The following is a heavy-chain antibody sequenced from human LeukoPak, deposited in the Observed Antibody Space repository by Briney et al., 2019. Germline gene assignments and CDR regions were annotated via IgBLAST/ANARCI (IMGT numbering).Heavy chain of an antibody. CDR3: ARDSTIFGVVTDNWFDP. D-gene: IGHD3-3*01. Sequence: PGGSLRLSCAASGFTFSDYYMSWIRQAPGKGLEWVSYISSSGSTIYYADSVKGRFTISRDNAKNSLYLQMNSLRAEDTGVYYCARDSTIFGVVTDNWFDPWGQGTLVTVSS. CDR1: GFTFSDYY. J-gene: IGHJ5*02. CDR2: ISSSGSTI. V-gene: IGHV3-11*01.